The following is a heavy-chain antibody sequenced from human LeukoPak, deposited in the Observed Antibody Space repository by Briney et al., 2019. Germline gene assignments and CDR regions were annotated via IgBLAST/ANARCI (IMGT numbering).Heavy chain of an antibody. Sequence: GGSLTLSCAASGFTFSSYAMSWVRQAPGKGLEWVSAISGSGGSTYCADSVKGRFTISRDNSKSTLYLQMNSLRAENTAVYYCAKDLEYSGYSYGDFDYWGQGTLVTASS. D-gene: IGHD5-18*01. CDR2: ISGSGGST. J-gene: IGHJ4*02. CDR3: AKDLEYSGYSYGDFDY. CDR1: GFTFSSYA. V-gene: IGHV3-23*01.